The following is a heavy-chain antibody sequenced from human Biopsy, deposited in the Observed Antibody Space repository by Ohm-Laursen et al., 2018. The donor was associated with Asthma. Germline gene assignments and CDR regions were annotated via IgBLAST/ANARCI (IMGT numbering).Heavy chain of an antibody. CDR2: INAGNGNT. J-gene: IGHJ3*02. D-gene: IGHD3-9*01. Sequence: ASVKVSCKASGYNFISFAIHWVRQAPGQRLEWMGWINAGNGNTKYSQKFQGRVSITRDTSASTAYMDLTSLRSEDTAAYYCARTYYDFLTGQVKDAFGIWGQGTMVTVSS. V-gene: IGHV1-3*01. CDR1: GYNFISFA. CDR3: ARTYYDFLTGQVKDAFGI.